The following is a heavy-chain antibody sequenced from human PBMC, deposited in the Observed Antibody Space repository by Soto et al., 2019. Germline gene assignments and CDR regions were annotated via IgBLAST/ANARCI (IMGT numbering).Heavy chain of an antibody. J-gene: IGHJ6*03. Sequence: EVQLLESGGGLVQPGTSLRLSCTASGFTFDTYAMSWVRQAPGRGLEWVSGLSGSGDKTYYADSVKGRFTISRDNSKNTLYLQINSLRTKDTAVYHCAKLECSGGSCYSGRLVDYHQYYMDVWGKGTTVTVSS. CDR3: AKLECSGGSCYSGRLVDYHQYYMDV. D-gene: IGHD2-15*01. V-gene: IGHV3-23*01. CDR1: GFTFDTYA. CDR2: LSGSGDKT.